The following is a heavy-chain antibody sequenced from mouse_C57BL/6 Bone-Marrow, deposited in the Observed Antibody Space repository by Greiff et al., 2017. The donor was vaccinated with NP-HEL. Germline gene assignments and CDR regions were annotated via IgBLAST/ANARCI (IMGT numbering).Heavy chain of an antibody. V-gene: IGHV1-75*01. J-gene: IGHJ1*03. D-gene: IGHD2-14*01. CDR1: GYTFTDSY. CDR2: IFPGSGST. CDR3: ARGEYDGSGPYWYFDV. Sequence: QVQLQQSGPELVKPGASVKISCKASGYTFTDSYINWVKQRPGQGLEWIGWIFPGSGSTYYNEKFKGKATLTADKSSSTAYMLLSSLTSEDSAVYFCARGEYDGSGPYWYFDVWGTGTTVTVSS.